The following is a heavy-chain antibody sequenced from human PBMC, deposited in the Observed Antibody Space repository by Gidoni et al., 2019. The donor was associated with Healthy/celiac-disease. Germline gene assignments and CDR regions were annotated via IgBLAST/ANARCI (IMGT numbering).Heavy chain of an antibody. CDR1: GGSFSGYY. CDR3: ARGRVVVVVTAPYYYYYGMDV. V-gene: IGHV4-34*01. Sequence: QVQLQQWGAGLLKPSETLSLTCAVYGGSFSGYYWSWIRQPPGKGLEWIGEINHSGSTNYNPSLKSRVTISVDTSKNQFSLKLSSVTAADTAVYYCARGRVVVVVTAPYYYYYGMDVWGQGTTVTVSS. CDR2: INHSGST. J-gene: IGHJ6*02. D-gene: IGHD2-21*02.